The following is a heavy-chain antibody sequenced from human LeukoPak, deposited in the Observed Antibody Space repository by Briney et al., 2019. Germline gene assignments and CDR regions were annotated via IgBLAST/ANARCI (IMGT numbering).Heavy chain of an antibody. CDR2: INPNSGGT. D-gene: IGHD6-6*01. V-gene: IGHV1-2*02. CDR3: ARGVQQLVSRFFDY. Sequence: GASVKASCKASGYTFTGYYMHWVRQATGQGLEWMGWINPNSGGTNYAQKFQGRVTMTRDTSISTAYMELSRLRSDDTAVYYCARGVQQLVSRFFDYWGQGTLVTVSS. CDR1: GYTFTGYY. J-gene: IGHJ4*02.